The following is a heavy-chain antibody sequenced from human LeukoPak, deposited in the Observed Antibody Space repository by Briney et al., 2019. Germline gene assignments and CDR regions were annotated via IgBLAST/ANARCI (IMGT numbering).Heavy chain of an antibody. D-gene: IGHD3-3*01. Sequence: PSETLSLTCTVSGGSISSYYWSWIRQPPGKGLEWIGYIYYSGSTNYNPSLKSRVTISVDTSKNQFSLKLSSVTAADTAVYYCARSTILFATDWFGPWGQGTLVTVSS. V-gene: IGHV4-59*01. CDR1: GGSISSYY. CDR3: ARSTILFATDWFGP. J-gene: IGHJ5*02. CDR2: IYYSGST.